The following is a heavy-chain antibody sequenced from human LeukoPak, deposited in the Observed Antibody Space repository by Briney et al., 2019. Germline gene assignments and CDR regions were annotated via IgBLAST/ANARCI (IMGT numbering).Heavy chain of an antibody. CDR1: GDTFTNYY. V-gene: IGHV1-46*01. CDR2: INPSGGGV. Sequence: ASVKVSCKASGDTFTNYYIHWVRQAPGQGLEWMGVINPSGGGVSYAQNFQGRITMTRDTSTSTVYMELSSLTSEDTAVYFCARDYDFWRAVLLDHWGQGTLVTVSS. CDR3: ARDYDFWRAVLLDH. D-gene: IGHD3-3*01. J-gene: IGHJ5*02.